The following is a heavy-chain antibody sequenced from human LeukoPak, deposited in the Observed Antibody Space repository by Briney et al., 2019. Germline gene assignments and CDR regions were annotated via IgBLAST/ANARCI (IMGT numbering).Heavy chain of an antibody. CDR3: VVGAAEDWFDP. CDR1: GFTFSRYW. D-gene: IGHD3-16*01. CDR2: IKQGGSEK. J-gene: IGHJ5*02. V-gene: IGHV3-7*02. Sequence: GGSLRLSCAASGFTFSRYWMSWVRQAPGKGLEWVANIKQGGSEKHYVDSVKGRFTISRDNAKNPLYLQMNSLRAEDTAVYYCVVGAAEDWFDPWGQGILVTVSS.